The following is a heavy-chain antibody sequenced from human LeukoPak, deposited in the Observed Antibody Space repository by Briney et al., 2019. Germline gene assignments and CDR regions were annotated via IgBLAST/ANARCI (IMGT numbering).Heavy chain of an antibody. Sequence: ASVKVSCKASGYTFTSYYMHWVRQAPGQGLEWMGIINPSGGSTNYAQKFQGRVTMTRDTSTSTVYMELSSLRSEDTAVYYCARDPPNNPHFDYWGQGTLVTVSS. V-gene: IGHV1-46*01. D-gene: IGHD1/OR15-1a*01. CDR1: GYTFTSYY. J-gene: IGHJ4*02. CDR2: INPSGGST. CDR3: ARDPPNNPHFDY.